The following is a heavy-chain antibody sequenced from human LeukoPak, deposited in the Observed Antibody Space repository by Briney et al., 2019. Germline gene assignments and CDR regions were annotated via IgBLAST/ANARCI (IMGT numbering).Heavy chain of an antibody. CDR2: ISASSYST. V-gene: IGHV3-23*01. Sequence: GGSLRLSCAASGFTFSNYAMSWVRQAPGKGLEWVAVISASSYSTSYADSVKGRFTISRDNSKNTLYLQMNSLRAENTAVYYCAKAFKTGYNVDTLDHWSQGTLVTVSS. CDR1: GFTFSNYA. CDR3: AKAFKTGYNVDTLDH. D-gene: IGHD5-24*01. J-gene: IGHJ4*02.